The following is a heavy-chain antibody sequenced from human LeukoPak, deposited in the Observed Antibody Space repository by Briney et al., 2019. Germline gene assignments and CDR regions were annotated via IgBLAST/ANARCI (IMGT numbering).Heavy chain of an antibody. D-gene: IGHD5-18*01. Sequence: GGSLRLSWAASAFTFSSYGMDWVRQAPGKGLEWVAVISNDGSNEYYADSVKGRFTISRDNSKNTLYLQMNSLRAEDTAVYYCAKDRNPPRDTAMVMGYFDYWGPGTPVTVSS. CDR1: AFTFSSYG. J-gene: IGHJ4*02. CDR3: AKDRNPPRDTAMVMGYFDY. V-gene: IGHV3-30*18. CDR2: ISNDGSNE.